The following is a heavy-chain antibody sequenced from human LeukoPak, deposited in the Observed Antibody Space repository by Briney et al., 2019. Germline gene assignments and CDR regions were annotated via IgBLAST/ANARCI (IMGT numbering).Heavy chain of an antibody. J-gene: IGHJ1*01. Sequence: SETLSLTCTVSGGSISSYYWSWIRQPAGKGLEWIGRFYTCGITNYNPSLKSRVTMSVDTSKNQFSLKLSSVTAADTAVYYCARGLEYSSSWWYFQHWGQGTLVTVSS. D-gene: IGHD6-13*01. V-gene: IGHV4-4*07. CDR2: FYTCGIT. CDR1: GGSISSYY. CDR3: ARGLEYSSSWWYFQH.